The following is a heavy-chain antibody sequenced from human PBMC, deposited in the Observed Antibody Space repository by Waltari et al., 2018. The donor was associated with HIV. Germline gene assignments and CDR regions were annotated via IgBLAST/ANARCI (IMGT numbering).Heavy chain of an antibody. CDR2: VIPVAGTA. CDR1: GGAFISHS. CDR3: ASARETMGVDFDS. J-gene: IGHJ4*02. Sequence: QVQLVQSGAEVKKPGSSVTISCKASGGAFISHSFNWVRQAPGQGLEWMERVIPVAGTANKAQRFQDRVTITADKITTTVYMELRSLRLDDTAMYYCASARETMGVDFDSWGQGTPVTV. D-gene: IGHD3-10*01. V-gene: IGHV1-69*08.